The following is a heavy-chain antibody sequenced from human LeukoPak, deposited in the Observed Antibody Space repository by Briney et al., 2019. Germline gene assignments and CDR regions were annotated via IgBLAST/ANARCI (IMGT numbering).Heavy chain of an antibody. J-gene: IGHJ6*02. CDR2: INHSGST. V-gene: IGHV4-34*01. D-gene: IGHD3-22*01. CDR1: GGSFSGYY. CDR3: ARGWLLRSPPSRGMDV. Sequence: SETLSLTCAVYGGSFSGYYWSWIRQPPGKGLEWIGEINHSGSTNYNPSLKSRVTISVDTSKNQFSLKLSSVTAADTAVYYCARGWLLRSPPSRGMDVWGQGTTVTVSS.